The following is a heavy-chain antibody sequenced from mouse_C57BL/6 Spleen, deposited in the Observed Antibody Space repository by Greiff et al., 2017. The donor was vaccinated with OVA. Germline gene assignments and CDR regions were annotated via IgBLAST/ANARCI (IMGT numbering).Heavy chain of an antibody. V-gene: IGHV1-80*01. CDR1: GYAFSSYW. J-gene: IGHJ4*01. D-gene: IGHD2-1*01. CDR2: IYPGDGDT. CDR3: ARYEDGNYDAMDY. Sequence: QVQLQQSGAELVKPGASVKISCKASGYAFSSYWMNWVKQRPGKGLEWIGQIYPGDGDTNYNGKFKGKATLTAGKSSSTAYMQLSSLTSEDSAVYFCARYEDGNYDAMDYWGQGTSVTVSS.